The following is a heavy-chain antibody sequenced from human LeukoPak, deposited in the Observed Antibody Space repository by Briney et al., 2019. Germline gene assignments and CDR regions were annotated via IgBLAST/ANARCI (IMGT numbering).Heavy chain of an antibody. J-gene: IGHJ4*02. Sequence: GGALRLSCAAAGFIFSRYFMSWGRQAPGEGVGGGFAFSGSGGNTYYADSVKGRFTISRDNSKSTLYLQMNSLRGDDTAVYYCAKDRMKWRVAATSIEYWGRGTLVTVST. CDR2: FSGSGGNT. CDR3: AKDRMKWRVAATSIEY. D-gene: IGHD2-15*01. V-gene: IGHV3-23*01. CDR1: GFIFSRYF.